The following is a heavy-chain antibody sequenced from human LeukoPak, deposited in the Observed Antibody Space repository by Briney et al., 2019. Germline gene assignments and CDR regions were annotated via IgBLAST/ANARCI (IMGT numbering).Heavy chain of an antibody. CDR1: GFTFSSYA. V-gene: IGHV3-23*01. D-gene: IGHD3-22*01. CDR2: ISGSGGST. J-gene: IGHJ4*02. Sequence: PGGSLRLSCAASGFTFSSYAMSWVRQAPGKGLEWVSAISGSGGSTYYADSMKGRFTISRDNSKNTLYLQMNSLRAEDTAVYYCAKDRGRYYDSSGYYWGYYFDSWGQGILVTVST. CDR3: AKDRGRYYDSSGYYWGYYFDS.